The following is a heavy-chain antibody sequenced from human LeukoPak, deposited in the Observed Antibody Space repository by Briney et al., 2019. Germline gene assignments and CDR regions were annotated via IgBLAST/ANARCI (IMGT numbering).Heavy chain of an antibody. CDR1: GGSISSYY. V-gene: IGHV4-59*08. CDR2: IYYSGST. J-gene: IGHJ4*02. CDR3: ARSPPHLDYFAY. Sequence: SETLSLTCTVSGGSISSYYWSWIRQPPGKGLEWIGYIYYSGSTNYNPSLKSRVTISVDTSKNQFSLKLSSVTAADTAVYYCARSPPHLDYFAYGGKGPLVTVSS.